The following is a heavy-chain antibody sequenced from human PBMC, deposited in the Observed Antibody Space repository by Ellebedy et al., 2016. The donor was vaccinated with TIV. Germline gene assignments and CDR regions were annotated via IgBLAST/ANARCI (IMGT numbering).Heavy chain of an antibody. Sequence: MPSETLSLTCTVSGGSISSSSYYWGWIRQPPGKGREWIGSIYYSGSTYYNPSLKGRVTISVDTSKHQFSLKLSSVTAADTAMYYCARHGDSRANWFDPWGQGTLVTVSS. V-gene: IGHV4-39*01. CDR1: GGSISSSSYY. CDR3: ARHGDSRANWFDP. J-gene: IGHJ5*02. D-gene: IGHD6-13*01. CDR2: IYYSGST.